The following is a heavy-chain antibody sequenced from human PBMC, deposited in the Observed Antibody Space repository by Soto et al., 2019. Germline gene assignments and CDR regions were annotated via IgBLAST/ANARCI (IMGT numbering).Heavy chain of an antibody. V-gene: IGHV3-23*01. CDR2: ISGSGGST. Sequence: GGSLRLSCAASGFTFSSYAMSWVRQAPGKGLEWVSAISGSGGSTYYADSVKGRFTISRDNAKNSLYLQMNSLRAEDTAVYYCARALQLVRVYYYGMDVWGQGTTVTVSS. CDR1: GFTFSSYA. CDR3: ARALQLVRVYYYGMDV. D-gene: IGHD6-6*01. J-gene: IGHJ6*02.